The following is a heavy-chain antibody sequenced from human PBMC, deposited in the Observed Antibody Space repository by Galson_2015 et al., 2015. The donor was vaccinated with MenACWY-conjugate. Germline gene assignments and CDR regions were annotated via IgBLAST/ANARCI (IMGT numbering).Heavy chain of an antibody. CDR3: ARDLVVGLDSSSPAG. V-gene: IGHV3-48*04. Sequence: SLRLSCAASGFTFSSYSMNWVRQAPGKGLEWVSYISSSSSTIYYADSVKGRFSISRDNAKNSLYLQMNSLRAEDTAVYYCARDLVVGLDSSSPAGWGQGTLVTVSS. CDR1: GFTFSSYS. J-gene: IGHJ4*02. CDR2: ISSSSSTI. D-gene: IGHD6-13*01.